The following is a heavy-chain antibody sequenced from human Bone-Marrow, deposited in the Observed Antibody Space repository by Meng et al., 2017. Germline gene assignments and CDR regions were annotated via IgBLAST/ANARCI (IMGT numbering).Heavy chain of an antibody. CDR2: IYHSGST. CDR1: GYSISSGYY. CDR3: ARGLYVYYDFWSGYFGFDP. D-gene: IGHD3-3*01. J-gene: IGHJ5*02. Sequence: SETLSLTCTVSGYSISSGYYWGWIRQPPGKGLEWIGSIYHSGSTYYNPSLKSRVTISVDTSKNQFSLKLSSVTAADTAVYYCARGLYVYYDFWSGYFGFDPWGQGTLVTVSS. V-gene: IGHV4-38-2*02.